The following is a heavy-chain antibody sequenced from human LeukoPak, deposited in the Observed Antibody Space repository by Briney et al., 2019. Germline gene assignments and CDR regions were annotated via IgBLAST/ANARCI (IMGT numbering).Heavy chain of an antibody. CDR1: GGSVSSGSYC. CDR2: IYYSGST. D-gene: IGHD2-2*01. Sequence: SETLSLTCTVSGGSVSSGSYCWSWIRQPPGKGLEWIGYIYYSGSTNYNPSLKSRVTISVDTSKNQFSLKLSSVTAADTAVYYCARERRYCSSTSCHPYYYYYGMDVWGQGTTVTVSS. CDR3: ARERRYCSSTSCHPYYYYYGMDV. V-gene: IGHV4-61*01. J-gene: IGHJ6*02.